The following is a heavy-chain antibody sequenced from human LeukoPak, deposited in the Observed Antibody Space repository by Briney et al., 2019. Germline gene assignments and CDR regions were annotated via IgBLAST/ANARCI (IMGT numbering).Heavy chain of an antibody. CDR1: GDSISSDNYY. J-gene: IGHJ6*03. CDR3: ARSLRWFNYYGSGSSDNYYMDV. CDR2: INHSGST. D-gene: IGHD3-10*01. Sequence: SETLSLTCSVSGDSISSDNYYWSWIRQPPGKGLEWIGEINHSGSTNYNPSLKSRVTISVDTSKNQFSLKLSSVTAADTAVYYCARSLRWFNYYGSGSSDNYYMDVWGKGTTVTISS. V-gene: IGHV4-39*07.